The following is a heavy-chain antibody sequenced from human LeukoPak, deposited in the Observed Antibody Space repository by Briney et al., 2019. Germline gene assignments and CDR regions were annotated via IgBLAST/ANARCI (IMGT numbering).Heavy chain of an antibody. CDR3: ARGAYSGYDYGHFDY. D-gene: IGHD5-12*01. CDR1: DGSISSSSYC. Sequence: SETLSLTCTVSDGSISSSSYCWGWIRQPPGQGLEWIGTIYYSGSTYYNPSLKSRVTISVDTSKNQFSLKLSSVTAADTAVYYCARGAYSGYDYGHFDYWGQGTLVTVSS. J-gene: IGHJ4*02. V-gene: IGHV4-39*07. CDR2: IYYSGST.